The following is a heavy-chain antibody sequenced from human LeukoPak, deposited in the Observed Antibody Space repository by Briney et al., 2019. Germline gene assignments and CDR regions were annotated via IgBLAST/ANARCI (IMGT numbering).Heavy chain of an antibody. J-gene: IGHJ4*02. V-gene: IGHV3-48*01. Sequence: GGSLRLSCAASGFTFSSCSMNWVRQAPGKGLEWVSYISSSSSTICYADSVKGRFTISRDNAKNSLYLQMNSLRAEDTAVYYCAREIVVVPAATFDYWGQGTLVTVSS. CDR2: ISSSSSTI. D-gene: IGHD2-2*01. CDR3: AREIVVVPAATFDY. CDR1: GFTFSSCS.